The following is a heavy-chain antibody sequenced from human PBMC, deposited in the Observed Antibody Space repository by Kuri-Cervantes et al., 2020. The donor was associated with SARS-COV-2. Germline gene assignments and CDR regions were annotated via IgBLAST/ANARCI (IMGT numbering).Heavy chain of an antibody. CDR2: IWYDGSNK. CDR3: VRDGDHWNFDY. D-gene: IGHD1-1*01. V-gene: IGHV3-33*08. CDR1: GFTFSSYW. J-gene: IGHJ4*02. Sequence: GGSLRLSCAASGFTFSSYWMSWVRQAPGKGLEWVAVIWYDGSNKYYADSVKGRFTLSRDNAKNMLFLQMNSLRAEDTAVYYCVRDGDHWNFDYWGQGTLVTVSS.